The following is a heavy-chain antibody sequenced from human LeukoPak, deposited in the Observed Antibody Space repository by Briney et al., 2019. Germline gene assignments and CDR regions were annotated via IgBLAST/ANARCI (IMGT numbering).Heavy chain of an antibody. CDR1: GFTFSVFG. Sequence: TGGSLRLSCAASGFTFSVFGLRWVRQAPGKGLEWVANIKKDGSEKYYADSVRGRFSISRDNAKNTLYLQMNSLGVEDTAVYYCARFCIDCYCGIDVWGQGTTVTVSS. D-gene: IGHD2-15*01. V-gene: IGHV3-7*04. J-gene: IGHJ6*01. CDR2: IKKDGSEK. CDR3: ARFCIDCYCGIDV.